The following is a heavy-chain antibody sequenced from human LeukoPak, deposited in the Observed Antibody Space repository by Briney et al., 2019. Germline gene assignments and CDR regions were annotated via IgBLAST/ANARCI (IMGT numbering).Heavy chain of an antibody. CDR2: INRDGSER. Sequence: QSGASLRLSCAASGFTFSNYWMTWVRQAPGKGLEWVANINRDGSERYYVDSVKGRFTISRDDAKSSLYLQMNSLRAEDTAVYYCARRNAMDVWGQGTTVIVFS. V-gene: IGHV3-7*03. CDR1: GFTFSNYW. CDR3: ARRNAMDV. J-gene: IGHJ6*02.